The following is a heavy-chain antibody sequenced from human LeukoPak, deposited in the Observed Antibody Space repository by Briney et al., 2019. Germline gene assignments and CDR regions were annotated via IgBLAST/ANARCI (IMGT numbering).Heavy chain of an antibody. CDR1: GFSFNNAW. CDR3: ARDSVDTAMIDY. V-gene: IGHV3-66*02. CDR2: IYSGGST. Sequence: GGSLRLSCAGSGFSFNNAWMSWVRQAPGKGLEWVSVIYSGGSTYYADSVKGRFTISRDNSKNTLYLQMNSLRAEDTAVYYCARDSVDTAMIDYWGQGTLVTVSS. J-gene: IGHJ4*02. D-gene: IGHD5-18*01.